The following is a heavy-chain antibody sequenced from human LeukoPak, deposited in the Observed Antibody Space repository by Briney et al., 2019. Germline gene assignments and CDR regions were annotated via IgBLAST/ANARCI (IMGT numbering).Heavy chain of an antibody. CDR3: ARGSYDYVWGSYRSYYFDY. V-gene: IGHV4-39*07. J-gene: IGHJ4*02. CDR2: IYYGSGSA. D-gene: IGHD3-16*02. CDR1: GGSISSNSYY. Sequence: SETLSLTCTVSGGSISSNSYYWGWIRQPPGKGLEGIGSIYYGSGSAYYNPSLKSRVTISVDMSKNQFSLKLSSVTAADTAVYYCARGSYDYVWGSYRSYYFDYWGQGTLVTVSS.